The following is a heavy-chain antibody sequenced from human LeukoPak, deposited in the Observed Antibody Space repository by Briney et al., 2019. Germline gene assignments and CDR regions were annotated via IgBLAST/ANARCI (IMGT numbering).Heavy chain of an antibody. CDR1: GYTFTSHY. D-gene: IGHD6-13*01. J-gene: IGHJ4*02. Sequence: ASVKVSCKASGYTFTSHYMHWVRQAPGQGLEWMGIINPSGGSTSYAQKFQGRVTMTRDTSTSTVYMELSSLRSEDTAVYYCARASPRIAAAGNWGQGTLVTVSS. V-gene: IGHV1-46*01. CDR2: INPSGGST. CDR3: ARASPRIAAAGN.